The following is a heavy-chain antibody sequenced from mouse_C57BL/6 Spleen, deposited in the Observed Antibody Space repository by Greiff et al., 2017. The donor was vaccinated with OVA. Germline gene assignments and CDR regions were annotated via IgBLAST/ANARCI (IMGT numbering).Heavy chain of an antibody. V-gene: IGHV1-62-2*01. Sequence: QVQLQQSGAELVKPGASVKLSCKASGYTFTEYTIHWVKQRSGQGLEWIGWFYPGSGSIKYNEKFKDKATLTADKSSSTVYMELSRLKSEDSAVYYCARHEEDRINYGNYFDDWGQGTTLTVSS. D-gene: IGHD2-1*01. CDR2: FYPGSGSI. CDR3: ARHEEDRINYGNYFDD. J-gene: IGHJ2*01. CDR1: GYTFTEYT.